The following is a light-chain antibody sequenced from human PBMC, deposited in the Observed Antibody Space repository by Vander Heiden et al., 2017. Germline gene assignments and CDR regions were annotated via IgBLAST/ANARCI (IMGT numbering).Light chain of an antibody. Sequence: QSVLTQPPSASGTPGQRVTIACSGSSSNIGSNFFYWYHPLPGTAPKLLLFSNTPRPSGVPDRFSGSKSGTSASLAIIGLRSEDEADYYCAAWDDSLSGQVFGGGTKLTVL. CDR2: SNT. V-gene: IGLV1-47*02. J-gene: IGLJ2*01. CDR1: SSNIGSNF. CDR3: AAWDDSLSGQV.